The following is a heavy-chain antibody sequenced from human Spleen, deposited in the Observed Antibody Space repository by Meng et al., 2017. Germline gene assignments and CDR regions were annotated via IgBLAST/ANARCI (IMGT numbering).Heavy chain of an antibody. J-gene: IGHJ5*02. V-gene: IGHV5-51*01. Sequence: GESLKISCKASGYSFTNYWIVWVRQMPGKGLEWMGIIYPGNSDTRYSPSFQGQVTISADKSISTAYLQWSSLKASDTAMYYCARHRSVGDTTGLSAWFDPWGQGTLVTVSS. D-gene: IGHD1-26*01. CDR1: GYSFTNYW. CDR2: IYPGNSDT. CDR3: ARHRSVGDTTGLSAWFDP.